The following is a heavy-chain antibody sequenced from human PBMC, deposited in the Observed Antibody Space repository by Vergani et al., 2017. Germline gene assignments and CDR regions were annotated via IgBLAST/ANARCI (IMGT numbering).Heavy chain of an antibody. CDR2: IYYSGST. J-gene: IGHJ6*02. CDR3: ARVHSSGYTYGMDV. V-gene: IGHV4-59*01. Sequence: QVQLQESGPGLVKPSETLSLTCTVSGGSISSYYWSWIRQPPGKGLEWIGYIYYSGSTNYNPSLKSRVTISVDTSKSQFSLKLSSVTAADTAVYYCARVHSSGYTYGMDVGGQGTTVTVSS. CDR1: GGSISSYY. D-gene: IGHD3-22*01.